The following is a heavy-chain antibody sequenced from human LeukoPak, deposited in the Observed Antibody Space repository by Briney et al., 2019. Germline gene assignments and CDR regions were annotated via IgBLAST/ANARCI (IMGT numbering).Heavy chain of an antibody. CDR1: GFTFSSYA. D-gene: IGHD3-10*01. Sequence: PGGSLRLSCAASGFTFSSYAMSWVRQAPGKGLEWVSAISGSGGSTYYADSVKGRFTISRDNSKNTLYLQMNSPRAEDTAVYYCAKVSGVRGVFDYWGQGTLVTVSS. V-gene: IGHV3-23*01. CDR2: ISGSGGST. CDR3: AKVSGVRGVFDY. J-gene: IGHJ4*02.